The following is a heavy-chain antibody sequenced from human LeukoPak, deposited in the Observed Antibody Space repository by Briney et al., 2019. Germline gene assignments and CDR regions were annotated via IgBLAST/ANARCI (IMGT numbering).Heavy chain of an antibody. CDR1: GGTFTNYA. D-gene: IGHD3-10*01. Sequence: SVKVSCKASGGTFTNYAISWVRQAPGQGLEWMGGIITIIGTANYAQKFQGRVTITTDKSTSTAYMELSSMKFEDPAFYYCAGSYYYGSGSYGYFGMDVWGKGTTVTVSS. V-gene: IGHV1-69*05. CDR2: IITIIGTA. CDR3: AGSYYYGSGSYGYFGMDV. J-gene: IGHJ6*04.